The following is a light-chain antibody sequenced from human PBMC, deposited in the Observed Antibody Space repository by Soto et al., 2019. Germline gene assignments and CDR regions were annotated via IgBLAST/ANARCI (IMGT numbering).Light chain of an antibody. Sequence: QSVLTQPASVSGSPGQSITISCTGTSSDVGAYKYVSWYQQHPGKAPKLMIYDVTNRPSGVSNRFSGSKSGNTASLTISGLQAEDEADYYCNSYTGSNSFVFGTGTKVTIL. CDR1: SSDVGAYKY. CDR3: NSYTGSNSFV. J-gene: IGLJ1*01. V-gene: IGLV2-14*03. CDR2: DVT.